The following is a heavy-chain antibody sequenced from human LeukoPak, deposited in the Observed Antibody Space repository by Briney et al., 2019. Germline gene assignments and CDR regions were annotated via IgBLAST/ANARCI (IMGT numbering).Heavy chain of an antibody. D-gene: IGHD6-19*01. CDR1: GGSFSGYY. J-gene: IGHJ2*01. V-gene: IGHV4-34*01. CDR2: INHSGST. CDR3: ARRIWADWYFDL. Sequence: SETLSLTCAVYGGSFSGYYWSWIRQAPGKGLEWIGEINHSGSTNYNPSLKSRVTISVDTSKNQFSLKLSSVTAADTAVYYCARRIWADWYFDLWGRGTLVTVSS.